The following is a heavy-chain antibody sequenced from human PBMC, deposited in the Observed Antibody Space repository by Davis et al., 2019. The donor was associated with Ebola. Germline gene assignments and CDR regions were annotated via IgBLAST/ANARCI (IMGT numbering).Heavy chain of an antibody. CDR3: ARDHYSGSGSWTD. V-gene: IGHV1-3*01. D-gene: IGHD3-10*01. Sequence: ASVKVSCKASGYTFINYAMHWVRQAPGQRLEWMGWINAGNGNAKYSQKFQGRVTITRDTSASTAYMELSSLRSEDTAVYYCARDHYSGSGSWTDWGQGTLVTVSS. CDR1: GYTFINYA. CDR2: INAGNGNA. J-gene: IGHJ4*02.